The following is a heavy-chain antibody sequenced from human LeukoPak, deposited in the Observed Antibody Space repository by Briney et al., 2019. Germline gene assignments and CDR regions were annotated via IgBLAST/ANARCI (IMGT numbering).Heavy chain of an antibody. V-gene: IGHV3-21*01. D-gene: IGHD2-21*02. Sequence: GGSLRLSCAASGFTFSSYSMNWVRQAPGKGLEWVSSISSSSSYIYYADSVKGRFTISRDNAKNSLYLQMNSLRAEDTAVYYCARRAVVVTATALDYWGQGTLVTVSS. J-gene: IGHJ4*02. CDR3: ARRAVVVTATALDY. CDR2: ISSSSSYI. CDR1: GFTFSSYS.